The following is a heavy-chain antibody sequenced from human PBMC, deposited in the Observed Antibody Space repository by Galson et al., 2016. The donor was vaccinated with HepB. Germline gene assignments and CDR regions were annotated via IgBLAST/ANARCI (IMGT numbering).Heavy chain of an antibody. D-gene: IGHD3-10*01. CDR1: GFTFGEYA. V-gene: IGHV3-9*01. Sequence: SLRLSCAATGFTFGEYAMHWVRQAPGKGLEWISGVRWNSGRIGYADSVRGRFTISRDNVKNALYLQMNSLRAEDTALYYCAKALVRGSFYYYYYSMDVWGQGTTVTVSS. CDR3: AKALVRGSFYYYYYSMDV. J-gene: IGHJ6*02. CDR2: VRWNSGRI.